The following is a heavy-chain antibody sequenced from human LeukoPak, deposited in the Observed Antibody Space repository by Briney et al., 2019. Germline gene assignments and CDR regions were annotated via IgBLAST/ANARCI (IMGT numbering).Heavy chain of an antibody. CDR1: GFTFSSCA. CDR3: ASPYYDFWSGYTAFDI. V-gene: IGHV3-30*04. CDR2: ISYDGTNK. J-gene: IGHJ3*02. Sequence: GGSLRLSCAASGFTFSSCAMHWVRQPPGKGLEWVAVISYDGTNKYYADSVKGRFTISRDNSKNTLYLQMNSLRAEDTAVYYCASPYYDFWSGYTAFDIWGQGTMVSVSS. D-gene: IGHD3-3*01.